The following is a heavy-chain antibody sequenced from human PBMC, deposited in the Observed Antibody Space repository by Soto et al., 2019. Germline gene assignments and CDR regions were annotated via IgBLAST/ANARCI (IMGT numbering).Heavy chain of an antibody. V-gene: IGHV3-7*01. CDR1: GFTFSSYW. D-gene: IGHD3-22*01. J-gene: IGHJ6*02. Sequence: EVRLVESGGGLVQPGGSLTLSCAASGFTFSSYWRTWVRQAPGKGLEWVANINQDGSEKYYMDSMKGRFTISRDNAKNSLLLQLNGLRAEDTAVYYCARDRGRPDLRDTHYYDSSDLDYGMDVWGQGTTVTVSS. CDR2: INQDGSEK. CDR3: ARDRGRPDLRDTHYYDSSDLDYGMDV.